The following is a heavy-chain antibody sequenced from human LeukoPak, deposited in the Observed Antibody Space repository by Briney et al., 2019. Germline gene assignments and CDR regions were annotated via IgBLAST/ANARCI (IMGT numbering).Heavy chain of an antibody. Sequence: TGGSLRLSCAVSGFTFGSYSMNWVRQAPGKGLEWVAYISSSSSYIYYADSVKGRFTISRDNAKDSLYLQMNSLRAEDTAVYYCARDRCSSSNCYSFVYWGQGTLVTVSS. J-gene: IGHJ4*02. D-gene: IGHD2-2*02. V-gene: IGHV3-21*01. CDR2: ISSSSSYI. CDR3: ARDRCSSSNCYSFVY. CDR1: GFTFGSYS.